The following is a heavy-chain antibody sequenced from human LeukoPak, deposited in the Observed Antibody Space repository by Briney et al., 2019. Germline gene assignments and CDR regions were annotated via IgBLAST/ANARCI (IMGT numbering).Heavy chain of an antibody. CDR2: LSGSGDGT. CDR1: GFPFSDFA. V-gene: IGHV3-23*01. Sequence: PGGSLRLSCAASGFPFSDFAMSWVRQAPGKGLQWVSTLSGSGDGTYFADALKGRSTISRDNSKNTLYLQMNSLRADDTAVYYCAKNEGWELHQYNLDVWGTGTAVTVSS. D-gene: IGHD1-26*01. CDR3: AKNEGWELHQYNLDV. J-gene: IGHJ6*03.